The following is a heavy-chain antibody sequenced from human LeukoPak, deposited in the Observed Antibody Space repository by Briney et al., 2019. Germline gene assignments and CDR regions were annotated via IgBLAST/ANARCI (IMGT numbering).Heavy chain of an antibody. Sequence: PSETLSLTCTVSGGSISSSSYYWGWIRQPPGKGLEWIGSIYYSGSTYYNPSLKSRVTISVDTSKNQFSLKLSSVTAADTAVYYCARESHFGGQGYWGQGTLVTVSS. CDR3: ARESHFGGQGY. V-gene: IGHV4-39*07. J-gene: IGHJ4*02. CDR1: GGSISSSSYY. D-gene: IGHD4-23*01. CDR2: IYYSGST.